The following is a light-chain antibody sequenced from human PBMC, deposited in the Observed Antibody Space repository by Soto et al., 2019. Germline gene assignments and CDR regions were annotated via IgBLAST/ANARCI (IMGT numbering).Light chain of an antibody. CDR1: QGISNY. Sequence: DIQMHSSTYSLSASVGDKDTITCLASQGISNYLAWYQQKPGKVPKLLIYAASTLQSGVPSRFSGSGSGTDFTLSIISLQPEDVATYYCQKYNSAPLTIGGGTKVDI. CDR2: AAS. CDR3: QKYNSAPLT. J-gene: IGKJ4*01. V-gene: IGKV1-27*01.